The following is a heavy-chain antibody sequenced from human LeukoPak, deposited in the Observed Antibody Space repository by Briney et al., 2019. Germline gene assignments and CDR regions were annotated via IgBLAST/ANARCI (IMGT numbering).Heavy chain of an antibody. Sequence: GGSLRLSCAASGFTFSSYAMSWVRQAPGKGLEWVSAISGSGGSTYYADSVKGRFTISRDNSKNTLYLQMNSLRAEDTAVYYCAKDVSYYYDSSGYPIGTEFDPWGQGTLVTVSS. D-gene: IGHD3-22*01. CDR2: ISGSGGST. V-gene: IGHV3-23*01. J-gene: IGHJ5*02. CDR1: GFTFSSYA. CDR3: AKDVSYYYDSSGYPIGTEFDP.